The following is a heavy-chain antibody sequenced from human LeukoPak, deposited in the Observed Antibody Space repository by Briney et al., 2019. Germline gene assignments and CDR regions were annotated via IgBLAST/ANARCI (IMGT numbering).Heavy chain of an antibody. J-gene: IGHJ6*03. D-gene: IGHD3-22*01. Sequence: ASVKVSCKASGYTFTSYYMHWVRQAPGQGLEWMGIINPSGGSTSYAQKFQGRVTITADKSTSTAYMELSSLRSEDTAVYYCARELSYYDSSGPYYLHYYMDVWGKGTTVTVSS. CDR2: INPSGGST. CDR3: ARELSYYDSSGPYYLHYYMDV. V-gene: IGHV1-46*01. CDR1: GYTFTSYY.